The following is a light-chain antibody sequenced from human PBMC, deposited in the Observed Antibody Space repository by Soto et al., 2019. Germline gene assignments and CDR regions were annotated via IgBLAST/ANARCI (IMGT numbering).Light chain of an antibody. CDR1: QSISSSY. Sequence: EIVLTQSPGTLSLSPGKRATLSCRASQSISSSYLAWYQQKPGQAPRLLIYGASTRATGIPARFSGSGSGTEFTLTISSLQSEDFAVYYCQQYNKWPPWTFGQGTKVDI. J-gene: IGKJ1*01. CDR3: QQYNKWPPWT. V-gene: IGKV3-15*01. CDR2: GAS.